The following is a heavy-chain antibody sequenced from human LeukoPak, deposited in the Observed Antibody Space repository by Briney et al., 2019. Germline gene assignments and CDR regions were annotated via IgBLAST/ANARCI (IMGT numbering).Heavy chain of an antibody. CDR2: IKQDGSEK. D-gene: IGHD1-26*01. J-gene: IGHJ4*02. CDR1: GFIFSNYA. V-gene: IGHV3-7*03. CDR3: ARGLGAPDY. Sequence: GGSLRLSCAASGFIFSNYAMSWVRQAPGKGLEWVANIKQDGSEKYYVDSVKGRFTISRDNAKNSLYLQMNSLRAEDTAVYYCARGLGAPDYWGQGTLVTVSS.